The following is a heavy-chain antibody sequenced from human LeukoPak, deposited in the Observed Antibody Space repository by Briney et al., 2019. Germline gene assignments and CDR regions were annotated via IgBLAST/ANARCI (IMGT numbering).Heavy chain of an antibody. CDR2: IYTSGST. Sequence: SETLSLTCTVSGGSISSYYWSWLRQPAGKGLEWIGRIYTSGSTNYNPSLKSRVTMSVGTSKNQFSLKLSSVTAADTAVYYCARDAGLATAGAYYYYYGMDVWGRGTTVTVSS. V-gene: IGHV4-4*07. CDR3: ARDAGLATAGAYYYYYGMDV. D-gene: IGHD2-15*01. J-gene: IGHJ6*02. CDR1: GGSISSYY.